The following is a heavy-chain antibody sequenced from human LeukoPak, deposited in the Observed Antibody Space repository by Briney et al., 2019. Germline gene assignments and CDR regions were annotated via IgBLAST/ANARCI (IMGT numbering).Heavy chain of an antibody. J-gene: IGHJ6*02. CDR1: GGTFSSYA. CDR2: IIPIFGTA. V-gene: IGHV1-69*01. Sequence: SVKVSCKASGGTFSSYAISWVRQAPGQGLEWMGGIIPIFGTANYAQKFQGRVTITADESTSTAYMELSSLRSEDTAVYYCARGIAAAGLGLPYYYSYGMDVWGPGTTVTVSS. D-gene: IGHD6-13*01. CDR3: ARGIAAAGLGLPYYYSYGMDV.